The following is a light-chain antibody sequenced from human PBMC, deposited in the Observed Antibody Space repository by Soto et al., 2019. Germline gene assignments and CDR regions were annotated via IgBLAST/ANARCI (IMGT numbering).Light chain of an antibody. CDR3: SSYTSSRPLVV. Sequence: QSALTQPASVSGSPGQSITVSCTGTSGDVGGYDFVSWYQQHPGKAPKLIIYDVTNRASGVSIRFSGSKSGNTASLTISGLQAEDEADYYCSSYTSSRPLVVFGGGTKLTVL. CDR1: SGDVGGYDF. CDR2: DVT. J-gene: IGLJ2*01. V-gene: IGLV2-14*01.